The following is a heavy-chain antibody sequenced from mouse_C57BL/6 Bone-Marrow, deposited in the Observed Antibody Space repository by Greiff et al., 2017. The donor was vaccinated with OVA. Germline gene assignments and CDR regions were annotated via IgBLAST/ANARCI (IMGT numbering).Heavy chain of an antibody. D-gene: IGHD2-2*01. CDR2: IYPRSGNT. Sequence: VQLQQSGAELARPGASVKLSCKASGYTFTSYGISWVKQRTGQGLEWIGEIYPRSGNTYYNEKFKGKATLTADKSSSTAYMELRSLTSEDSAVYFCARIGGGYPLFAYWGQGTLVTVSA. V-gene: IGHV1-81*01. CDR3: ARIGGGYPLFAY. J-gene: IGHJ3*01. CDR1: GYTFTSYG.